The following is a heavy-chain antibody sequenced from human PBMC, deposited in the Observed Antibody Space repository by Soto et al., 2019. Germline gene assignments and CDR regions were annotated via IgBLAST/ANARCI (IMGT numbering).Heavy chain of an antibody. J-gene: IGHJ5*02. V-gene: IGHV4-61*08. Sequence: SETLSLTCSVSGGTINSGDYFWSWIRQPPGKGLEWIGYINNSGSTNYNPSLKSRVTISVDTSKNQFSLKLISVTAADTAVYYCAREGSFYNWFDPWGQGTLVTVSS. CDR3: AREGSFYNWFDP. CDR1: GGTINSGDYF. D-gene: IGHD3-16*02. CDR2: INNSGST.